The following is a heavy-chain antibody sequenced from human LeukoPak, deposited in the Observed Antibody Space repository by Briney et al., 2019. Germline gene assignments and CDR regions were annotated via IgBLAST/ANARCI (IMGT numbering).Heavy chain of an antibody. V-gene: IGHV3-74*01. J-gene: IGHJ4*02. CDR1: GFTFSDSW. CDR3: ATEGNYRFDY. CDR2: INGDGSTT. D-gene: IGHD3-10*01. Sequence: GGSLRLSCTGSGFTFSDSWIHWVRQAPGKGLVWVSRINGDGSTTNYADSVKGRFTISRDNAQDTLYLQMNTLRAEDTAVYYCATEGNYRFDYWGQGTLVTVSS.